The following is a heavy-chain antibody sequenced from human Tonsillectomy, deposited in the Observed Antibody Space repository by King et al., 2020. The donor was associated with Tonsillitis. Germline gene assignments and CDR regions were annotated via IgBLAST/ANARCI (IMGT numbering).Heavy chain of an antibody. CDR3: ARGGGYYYYYMDV. Sequence: QLVQSGGGLVKPGGSLRLSCAASGFTFSYYSMNWVRQAPGKGLEWVSSMSSSGSYIYYADSVKGRFTISRDNAKNSLYLQMNSLRAEDTAVYYCARGGGYYYYYMDVWGKGTTVTVSS. D-gene: IGHD3-16*01. CDR1: GFTFSYYS. V-gene: IGHV3-21*01. CDR2: MSSSGSYI. J-gene: IGHJ6*03.